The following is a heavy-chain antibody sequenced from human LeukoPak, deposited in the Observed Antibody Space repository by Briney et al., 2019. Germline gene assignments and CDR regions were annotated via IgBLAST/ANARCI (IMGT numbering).Heavy chain of an antibody. Sequence: PSETLSLTCTVSGYSIRSGYYWAWIRQPPGMGLEWIGSSYHSGGTDYNPSLKSRITISVDTSKNQFSLQLNSLTAADTAVYYCARDLRMGGPWRQFDYWGQGTLVTVSS. CDR1: GYSIRSGYY. V-gene: IGHV4-38-2*02. D-gene: IGHD3-16*01. CDR2: SYHSGGT. J-gene: IGHJ4*02. CDR3: ARDLRMGGPWRQFDY.